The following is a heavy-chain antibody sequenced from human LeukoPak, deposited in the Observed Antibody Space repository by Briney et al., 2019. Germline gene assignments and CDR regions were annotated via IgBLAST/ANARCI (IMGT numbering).Heavy chain of an antibody. CDR3: AALTKGHSSFPMDV. CDR2: IVVGSGNT. J-gene: IGHJ6*02. CDR1: GFTFTSSA. Sequence: GASVKVSRKASGFTFTSSAMQWVRQARGQRLEWIGWIVVGSGNTNYAQKFQERVTITRDMSTSTAYMELSSLRSEDTAVYYCAALTKGHSSFPMDVWGQGTTVTVSS. V-gene: IGHV1-58*02. D-gene: IGHD6-13*01.